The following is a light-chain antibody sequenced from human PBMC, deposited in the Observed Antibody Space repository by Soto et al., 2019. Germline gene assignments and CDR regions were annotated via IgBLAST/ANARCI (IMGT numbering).Light chain of an antibody. J-gene: IGKJ1*01. V-gene: IGKV1-27*01. CDR1: QGLSNS. CDR3: QKYNDALRT. CDR2: AAS. Sequence: DIQMTQSPSSLSASVGDRVTITCRASQGLSNSLAWYQQKPGKVPKLLIFAASTLQSGVPSRFSGSGSGTDFTLTIISLQPEDVASYYCQKYNDALRTFGQGTKVDIK.